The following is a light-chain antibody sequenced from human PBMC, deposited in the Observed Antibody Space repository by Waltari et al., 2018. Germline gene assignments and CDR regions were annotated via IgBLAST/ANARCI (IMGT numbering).Light chain of an antibody. J-gene: IGKJ1*01. CDR3: QHYLRLPVT. Sequence: EIVLTQSPGTLSLSLGERATVSGRASQSVSRALAWYQQKPGQAPRLLIYGASTRATGIPDRFSGSGSGTDFSLTISRLEPDEFAVYYCQHYLRLPVTFGQGTTVEI. V-gene: IGKV3-20*01. CDR1: QSVSRA. CDR2: GAS.